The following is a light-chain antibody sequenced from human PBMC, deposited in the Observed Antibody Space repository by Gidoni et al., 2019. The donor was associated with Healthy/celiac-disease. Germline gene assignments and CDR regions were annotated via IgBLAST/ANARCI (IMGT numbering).Light chain of an antibody. CDR3: QQRSNWRIT. J-gene: IGKJ5*01. V-gene: IGKV3-11*01. CDR1: QSVSSY. CDR2: DAS. Sequence: EIVLTQSPATLSLSPGERATLSCRASQSVSSYLAWYQQKPGQAPRLLIYDASNRATGIPARFGGSGSGTDFTLTISSLEPEDFAVYYCQQRSNWRITFGQGTRLEIK.